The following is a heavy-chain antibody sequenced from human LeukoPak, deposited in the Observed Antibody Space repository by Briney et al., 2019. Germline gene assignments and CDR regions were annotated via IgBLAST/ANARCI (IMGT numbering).Heavy chain of an antibody. V-gene: IGHV3-30-3*01. CDR2: ISYDGSNK. CDR3: ATHDSSGPEGGY. D-gene: IGHD3-22*01. J-gene: IGHJ4*02. Sequence: PGRSLRLSCAASGFTFSSYAMHWVRQAPGKGLEWVAVISYDGSNKYYADSVKGRFTISRDNSKNTLYLQMNSLRAEGTAVYYCATHDSSGPEGGYWGQGTLVTVSS. CDR1: GFTFSSYA.